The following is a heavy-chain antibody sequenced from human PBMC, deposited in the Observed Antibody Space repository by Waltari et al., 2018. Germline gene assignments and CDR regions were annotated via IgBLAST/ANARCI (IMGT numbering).Heavy chain of an antibody. V-gene: IGHV3-23*04. CDR1: GFTFSSYA. CDR2: LSASGSRT. J-gene: IGHJ4*02. Sequence: EVRLVESGGGLVKPGGSLRLSCAASGFTFSSYAMNWFRQAPGKGLEWVAGLSASGSRTFYAVSVKGRFTISRDNSNNTLYAQMTSLTPEDTATYYCAMSLTVLVRADHWGQGTLVAVSS. D-gene: IGHD1-26*01. CDR3: AMSLTVLVRADH.